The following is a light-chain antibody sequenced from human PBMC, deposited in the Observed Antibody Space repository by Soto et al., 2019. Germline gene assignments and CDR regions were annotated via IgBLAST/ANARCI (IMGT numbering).Light chain of an antibody. CDR1: QDIAIY. Sequence: IQLTQSPSSLSASVGDRVTITCGASQDIAIYLAWYQQKPGEAPKLLIYAASTLYGGVPSRFSGSGSGTEFTLTISSLQPEDFATYYCQQANSFPWTFGRGTRWIS. J-gene: IGKJ1*01. V-gene: IGKV1-9*01. CDR3: QQANSFPWT. CDR2: AAS.